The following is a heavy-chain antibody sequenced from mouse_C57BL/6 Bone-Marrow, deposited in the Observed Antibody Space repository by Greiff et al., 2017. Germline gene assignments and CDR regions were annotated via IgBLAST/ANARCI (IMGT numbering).Heavy chain of an antibody. Sequence: VHVKQSGPELVKPGASVKMSCKASGYTFTDYNMHWVKQSHGKSLEWIGYINPNNGGTSYNQKFKGKATLTVNKSSSTAYMELRSLTSEDSAVYYCASVYSMDYFDYWGQGTTLTVSS. CDR2: INPNNGGT. CDR3: ASVYSMDYFDY. D-gene: IGHD2-10*02. V-gene: IGHV1-22*01. J-gene: IGHJ2*01. CDR1: GYTFTDYN.